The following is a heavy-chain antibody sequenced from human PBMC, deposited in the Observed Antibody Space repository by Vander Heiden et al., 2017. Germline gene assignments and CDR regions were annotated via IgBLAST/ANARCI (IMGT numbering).Heavy chain of an antibody. CDR3: ARYMFLWYFDY. D-gene: IGHD3-10*02. J-gene: IGHJ4*02. V-gene: IGHV3-23*01. CDR1: GVTFGSHA. CDR2: ISGSGGST. Sequence: EVQLLESGGGLVQPGGSLRLSCAASGVTFGSHAMSWVRLAPGKGLEWVSAISGSGGSTYYADSVKGRFTISRDNSKNTLYLQMNRMRAEDTAVYYCARYMFLWYFDYWVQGTLVTVYS.